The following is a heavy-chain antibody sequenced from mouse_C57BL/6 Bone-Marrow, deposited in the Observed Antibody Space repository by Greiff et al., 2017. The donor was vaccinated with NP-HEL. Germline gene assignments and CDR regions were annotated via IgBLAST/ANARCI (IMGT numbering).Heavy chain of an antibody. CDR3: ARSKGSYYYGSSYVWYFDV. Sequence: VQLQQSGAELVKPGASVKISCKASGYTFTDYYINWVKQRPGQGLEWIGKIGPGSGSTYYNEKFKGKATLTADKSSSTAYMQLSSLTSEDSAVYFCARSKGSYYYGSSYVWYFDVWGTGTTVTVSS. D-gene: IGHD1-1*01. CDR1: GYTFTDYY. CDR2: IGPGSGST. J-gene: IGHJ1*03. V-gene: IGHV1-77*01.